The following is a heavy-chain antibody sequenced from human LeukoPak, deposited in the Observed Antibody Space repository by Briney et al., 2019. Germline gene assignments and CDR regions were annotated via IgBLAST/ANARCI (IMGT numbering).Heavy chain of an antibody. CDR2: TYYSGST. D-gene: IGHD2-2*01. Sequence: PSETLSLTCTVSGDFINSALYFWTWIRQHPGEGLEWIGYTYYSGSTHYNPSLKSRVIISVDTSKNQLSLKLSSVTAADTAVYYCARAYCTSTRCPFDSWGQGTLVTVSS. J-gene: IGHJ4*02. CDR3: ARAYCTSTRCPFDS. CDR1: GDFINSALYF. V-gene: IGHV4-31*03.